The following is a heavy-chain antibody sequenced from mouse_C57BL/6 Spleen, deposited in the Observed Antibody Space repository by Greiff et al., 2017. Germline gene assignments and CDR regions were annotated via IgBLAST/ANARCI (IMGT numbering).Heavy chain of an antibody. V-gene: IGHV1-81*01. J-gene: IGHJ4*01. CDR1: GYTFTSYG. CDR2: IYPRSGNT. D-gene: IGHD3-3*01. Sequence: QVQLKQSGAELARPGASVKLSCKASGYTFTSYGISWVKQRTGQGLEWIGEIYPRSGNTYYNEKFKGKATLTADKSSSTAYMELRSLTSEDSAVYFCARRDSFYAMDYWGQGTSVTVSS. CDR3: ARRDSFYAMDY.